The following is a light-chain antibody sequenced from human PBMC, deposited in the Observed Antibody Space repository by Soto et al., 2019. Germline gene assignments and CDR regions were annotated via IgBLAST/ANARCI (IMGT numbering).Light chain of an antibody. Sequence: QSALTQPPSASGSPGQSVTISCTGTSGDIGGYDYVSWYQQHPGKAPKLMIYAISNRPSGVSSRFSGSKSGNTASLTISGLQAEDEADYYCSSYTSSSTWVFGGGTKLTVL. CDR1: SGDIGGYDY. V-gene: IGLV2-14*01. J-gene: IGLJ3*02. CDR2: AIS. CDR3: SSYTSSSTWV.